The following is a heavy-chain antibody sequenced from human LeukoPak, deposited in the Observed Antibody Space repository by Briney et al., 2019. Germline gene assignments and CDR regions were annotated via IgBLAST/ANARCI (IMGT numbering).Heavy chain of an antibody. D-gene: IGHD2-2*01. CDR2: ISSNGGST. Sequence: GSLVLSCSASGFTFSSYAMHWVRRAPGKGLEYVSAISSNGGSTYYADSVKGRFTISRDNSKNTLYLQMSSLRAEDTAVYYCVKGVGRSTSPNLGRHWGQGTLVTVSS. V-gene: IGHV3-64D*06. CDR1: GFTFSSYA. J-gene: IGHJ1*01. CDR3: VKGVGRSTSPNLGRH.